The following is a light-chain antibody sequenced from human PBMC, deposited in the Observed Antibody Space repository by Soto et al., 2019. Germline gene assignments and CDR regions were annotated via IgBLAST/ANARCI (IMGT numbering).Light chain of an antibody. CDR3: SSYTSSYTYV. V-gene: IGLV2-14*01. J-gene: IGLJ1*01. Sequence: QSALTQPASMSGSPRQSITISCTGTSSDVGGYNYVSWYQQHPGKAPKLMIYDVSNRPSGVSDRFSGSKSGNTASLTISGLQAEDEADYYCSSYTSSYTYVFGSGTKLTVL. CDR1: SSDVGGYNY. CDR2: DVS.